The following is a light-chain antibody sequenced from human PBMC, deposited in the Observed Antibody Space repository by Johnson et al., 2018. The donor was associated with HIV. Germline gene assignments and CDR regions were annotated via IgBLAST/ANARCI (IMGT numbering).Light chain of an antibody. V-gene: IGLV1-51*02. CDR3: GSWDSSLSAFV. J-gene: IGLJ1*01. CDR2: ENN. CDR1: SSNIGNNY. Sequence: QSVLTQPPSVSAAPGQKVTISCSGSSSNIGNNYLSWYQQLPGTAPKLLIYENNKRPSEIPDRFSGSKSGTSATLGITGLQTGDEPDYYCGSWDSSLSAFVFGTGTKVTVL.